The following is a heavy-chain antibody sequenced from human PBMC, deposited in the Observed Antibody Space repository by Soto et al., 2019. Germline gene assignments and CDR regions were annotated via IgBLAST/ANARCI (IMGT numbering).Heavy chain of an antibody. CDR1: GGSISSGGYS. Sequence: QLQLQESGSGLVKPSQTLSLTCAVSGGSISSGGYSWSWIRQPPGKGLEWIGYMYHSGSTYYTPSREGGVIISIDRSTNQFALKLRSVTAADTAVYYCARAPDYWGQGILVTVSS. CDR3: ARAPDY. CDR2: MYHSGST. V-gene: IGHV4-30-2*01. J-gene: IGHJ4*02.